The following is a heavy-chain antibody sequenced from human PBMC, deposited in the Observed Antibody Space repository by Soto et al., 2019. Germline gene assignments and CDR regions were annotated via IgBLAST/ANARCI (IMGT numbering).Heavy chain of an antibody. V-gene: IGHV4-59*01. CDR1: GVTIGGYY. D-gene: IGHD6-13*01. CDR2: IYYTGGT. Sequence: SETLSLTCNVSGVTIGGYYWNWIRQPPGKTLEWIGSIYYTGGTNYNPSLKSRVTISVDTSKNHFSLKFNSLTAADTAVYYCASGILSTIAAPDSWGQGTLVTVSS. CDR3: ASGILSTIAAPDS. J-gene: IGHJ4*02.